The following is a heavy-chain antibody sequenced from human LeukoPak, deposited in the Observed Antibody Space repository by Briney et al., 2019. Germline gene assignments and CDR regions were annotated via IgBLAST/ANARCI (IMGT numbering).Heavy chain of an antibody. CDR1: GFTFSSYS. J-gene: IGHJ4*02. V-gene: IGHV3-7*01. CDR2: IKQDGSEK. D-gene: IGHD6-13*01. Sequence: GGSLRLSCVVSGFTFSSYSMCWVRQAPGKGLEWVANIKQDGSEKYYVDSVKGRFTISRDNAKNSLYLQMNSLRAEDTAMYYCARDSAGNDYWGQGTLVTVSS. CDR3: ARDSAGNDY.